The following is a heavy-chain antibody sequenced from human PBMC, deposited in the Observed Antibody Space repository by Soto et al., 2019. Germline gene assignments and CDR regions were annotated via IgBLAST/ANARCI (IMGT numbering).Heavy chain of an antibody. J-gene: IGHJ4*02. Sequence: ASVKVSCKASGYTFTGYYMHWVRQAPGQGLEWMGWINPNSGGTNYAQKFQGWVTMTRDTSISTAYMELSRLRSDDTAVYYCALGGPIYRGVELTGDPPDYWGQGTLVTVSS. D-gene: IGHD7-27*01. CDR3: ALGGPIYRGVELTGDPPDY. CDR2: INPNSGGT. CDR1: GYTFTGYY. V-gene: IGHV1-2*04.